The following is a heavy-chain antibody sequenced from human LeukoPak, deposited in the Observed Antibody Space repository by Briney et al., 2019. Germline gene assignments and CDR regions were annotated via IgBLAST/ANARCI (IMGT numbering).Heavy chain of an antibody. CDR2: IIPIFCTA. CDR3: ARSLTYYDILTGSRSYYYMDV. J-gene: IGHJ6*03. V-gene: IGHV1-69*05. Sequence: SVKVSCKASGGTFSSYVISWVRQAPGQGLEWMGGIIPIFCTANYAQKFQGRVTITTDEFTSTAYMEMSSLRSEDPAVYYCARSLTYYDILTGSRSYYYMDVWGKGTTVTVSS. D-gene: IGHD3-9*01. CDR1: GGTFSSYV.